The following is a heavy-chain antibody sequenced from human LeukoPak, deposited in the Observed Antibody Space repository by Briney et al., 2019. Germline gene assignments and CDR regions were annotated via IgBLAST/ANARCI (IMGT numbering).Heavy chain of an antibody. CDR2: INPNSGGT. J-gene: IGHJ3*02. V-gene: IGHV1-2*04. D-gene: IGHD3-10*01. CDR3: ARGVGSKNDAFDI. CDR1: GYTFTGDY. Sequence: ASVKGSCKASGYTFTGDYMHWVRQAPGQGLEWMGWINPNSGGTNYAQKFQGWVTMTRDTSISTAYMELSRLRSDDTAVYYCARGVGSKNDAFDIWGQGTMVTVSS.